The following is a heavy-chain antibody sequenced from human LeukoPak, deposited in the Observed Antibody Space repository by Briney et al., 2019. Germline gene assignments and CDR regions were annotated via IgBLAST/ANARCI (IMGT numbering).Heavy chain of an antibody. V-gene: IGHV4-61*02. CDR2: IYTSGST. Sequence: SETLSLTCTVSGGSVSSGSYYWSWIRQPAGKGLEWIGRIYTSGSTNYNPSLKSRVTMSVDTSKNQSSLKLSSVTAADTAVYYCARGPDDYGDSGYFDYWGQGTLVTVSS. J-gene: IGHJ4*02. CDR3: ARGPDDYGDSGYFDY. CDR1: GGSVSSGSYY. D-gene: IGHD4-17*01.